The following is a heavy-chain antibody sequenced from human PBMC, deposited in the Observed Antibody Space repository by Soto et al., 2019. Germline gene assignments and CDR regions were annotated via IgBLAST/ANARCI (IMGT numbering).Heavy chain of an antibody. D-gene: IGHD3-16*01. Sequence: SETLSLTCNVSGGSISNYYWTWVRQSPEKGLEWIGYMYYNGNINYNPSLKSRVTISIDTSKNQFSLTLKSVTAADTAVYYCASGGNWFAPWGQGVLVTVPS. CDR3: ASGGNWFAP. CDR2: MYYNGNI. CDR1: GGSISNYY. J-gene: IGHJ5*02. V-gene: IGHV4-59*01.